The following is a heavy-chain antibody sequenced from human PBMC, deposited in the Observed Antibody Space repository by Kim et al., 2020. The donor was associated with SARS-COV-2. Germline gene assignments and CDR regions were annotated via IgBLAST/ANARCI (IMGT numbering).Heavy chain of an antibody. D-gene: IGHD2-15*01. CDR1: GGTFSSYA. J-gene: IGHJ6*02. Sequence: SVKVSCKASGGTFSSYAISWVRQAPGQGLEWMGGIIPLFDTTNYAQKFQGRVNITADKSTGTAYMELSSLRSEDTAVYYCARDVGFCSGGSCYPLAQDYSYYYGMDVWGQGTTVTVSS. CDR3: ARDVGFCSGGSCYPLAQDYSYYYGMDV. CDR2: IIPLFDTT. V-gene: IGHV1-69*06.